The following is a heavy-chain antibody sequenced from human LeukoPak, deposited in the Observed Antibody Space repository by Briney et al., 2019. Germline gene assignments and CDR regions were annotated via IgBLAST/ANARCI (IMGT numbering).Heavy chain of an antibody. CDR3: ARRYYYNLGSFPFDF. CDR1: GGPFSGYF. D-gene: IGHD3-10*01. CDR2: IHNSGTT. J-gene: IGHJ4*02. Sequence: KPSETLSLTCAVSGGPFSGYFWSWIRQSSGKGLEWIGEIHNSGTTNYNPSLNSRVTISEDTSKNQFYLNLSSVTAADTAVYYCARRYYYNLGSFPFDFWGQGTQVTVSS. V-gene: IGHV4-34*01.